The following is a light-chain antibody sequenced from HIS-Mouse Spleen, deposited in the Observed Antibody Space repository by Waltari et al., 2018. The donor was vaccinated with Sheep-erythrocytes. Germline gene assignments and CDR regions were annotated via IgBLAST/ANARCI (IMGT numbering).Light chain of an antibody. Sequence: QSALTQPASVSGSPGQSITIPCPGTSSYVGGYNYVPCYQQHPGKAPKLMIYEVSNRPSGVSNRFSGSKSGNTASLTISGLQAEDEADYYCSSYTSSSTWVFGGGTKLTVL. CDR3: SSYTSSSTWV. V-gene: IGLV2-14*01. CDR2: EVS. J-gene: IGLJ3*02. CDR1: SSYVGGYNY.